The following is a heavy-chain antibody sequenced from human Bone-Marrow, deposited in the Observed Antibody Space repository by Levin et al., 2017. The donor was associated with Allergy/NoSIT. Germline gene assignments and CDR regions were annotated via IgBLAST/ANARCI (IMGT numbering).Heavy chain of an antibody. D-gene: IGHD2-21*02. J-gene: IGHJ4*02. CDR3: AKDMNGIVVVTAMLGN. CDR1: GFTFSNYA. Sequence: PGGSLRLSCAASGFTFSNYAMSWVRQAPGRGLEWVSAISGGGDETYYADSVKGRFTISRDKSKNILYLQMNSLRADDTAVYYCAKDMNGIVVVTAMLGNWGQGTLVAVSS. V-gene: IGHV3-23*01. CDR2: ISGGGDET.